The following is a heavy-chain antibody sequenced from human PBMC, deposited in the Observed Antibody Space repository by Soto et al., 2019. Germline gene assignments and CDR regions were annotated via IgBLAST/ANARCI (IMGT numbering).Heavy chain of an antibody. CDR1: GGSITTYY. J-gene: IGHJ4*02. CDR3: ARAEGHQYSSSVDY. CDR2: IYYSGST. D-gene: IGHD6-6*01. Sequence: PSETLSLTCSVSGGSITTYYWSWIRQPPGKGLEWIGYIYYSGSTYYNPSLKSRVTISVDTSKNQFSLKLSSVTAADTAVYYCARAEGHQYSSSVDYWGQGTLDTVSS. V-gene: IGHV4-30-4*01.